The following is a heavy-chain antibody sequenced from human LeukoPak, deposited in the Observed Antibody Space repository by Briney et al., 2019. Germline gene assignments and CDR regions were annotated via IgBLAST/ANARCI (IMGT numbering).Heavy chain of an antibody. CDR3: ARRVAVARRDAFDI. CDR1: GGSISSSSYY. Sequence: SQTLSLTCTVSGGSISSSSYYWGWIRQSPGKGLEWIGSMYYRGSTYYNPSLKSRVTLSVDTPKNQFSLKLSSVTAADTAVYYCARRVAVARRDAFDIWGQGTMVTVSS. V-gene: IGHV4-39*01. J-gene: IGHJ3*02. CDR2: MYYRGST. D-gene: IGHD6-19*01.